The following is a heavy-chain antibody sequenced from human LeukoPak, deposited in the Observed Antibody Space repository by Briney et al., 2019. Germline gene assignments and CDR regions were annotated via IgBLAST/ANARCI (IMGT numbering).Heavy chain of an antibody. CDR2: IGYDGRNK. J-gene: IGHJ2*01. Sequence: GGSLRLSSAASGFTFSSYAMSWVRQAPGKGLEWVTFIGYDGRNKYYADSVKGRFTISRDNSKNTLYLQMDSLRVEDTALYYCAKEYNRTWSYWHFDLWGRGTLATVSS. V-gene: IGHV3-30*02. CDR3: AKEYNRTWSYWHFDL. CDR1: GFTFSSYA. D-gene: IGHD1-14*01.